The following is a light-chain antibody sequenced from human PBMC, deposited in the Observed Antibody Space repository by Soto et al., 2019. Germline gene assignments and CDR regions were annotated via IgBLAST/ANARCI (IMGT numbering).Light chain of an antibody. CDR2: DAS. CDR1: QSVSSY. Sequence: IVLTHSPATLSLSPVERATLSGRASQSVSSYLAWYQQKPGQAPRLLIYDASTRATGIPARFSGSGSGTDFTLTISSLEPEDFAVYYCQQRSNWPLTFGGGTKVDIK. CDR3: QQRSNWPLT. V-gene: IGKV3-11*01. J-gene: IGKJ4*01.